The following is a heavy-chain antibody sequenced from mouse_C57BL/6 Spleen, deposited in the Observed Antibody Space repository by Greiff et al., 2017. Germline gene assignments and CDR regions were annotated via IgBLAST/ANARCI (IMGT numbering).Heavy chain of an antibody. V-gene: IGHV5-17*01. CDR1: GFTFSDYG. Sequence: EVNVVESGGGLVKPGGSLKLSCAASGFTFSDYGMHWVRQAPEKGLEWVAYISSGSSTIYYADTVKGRFTISRDNAKNTLFLQMTSLRSEDTAMYYCARNWGYWYFEGWGTGTTGTVAS. CDR3: ARNWGYWYFEG. J-gene: IGHJ1*03. CDR2: ISSGSSTI. D-gene: IGHD4-1*01.